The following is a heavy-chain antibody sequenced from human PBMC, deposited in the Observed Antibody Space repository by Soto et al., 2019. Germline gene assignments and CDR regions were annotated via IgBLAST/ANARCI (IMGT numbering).Heavy chain of an antibody. D-gene: IGHD6-19*01. J-gene: IGHJ6*02. CDR3: ARRGTVAGYYYYGMDV. Sequence: TSETLSLTCTVSGGSISSSSYYWGWIRQPPGKGLEWIGSIYYSGSTYYNPSLKSRVTISVDTSKNQFSLKLSSVTAADTAVYYCARRGTVAGYYYYGMDVWGQGTTVTVSS. CDR1: GGSISSSSYY. V-gene: IGHV4-39*01. CDR2: IYYSGST.